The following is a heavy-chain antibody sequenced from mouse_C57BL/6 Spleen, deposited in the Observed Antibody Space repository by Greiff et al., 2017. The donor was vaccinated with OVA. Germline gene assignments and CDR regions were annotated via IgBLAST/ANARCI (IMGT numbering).Heavy chain of an antibody. Sequence: QVQLKQSGAELVKPGASVKISCTASGYAFSSYWMNWVKQRPGKGLEWIGQIYPGDGDTKYNAKFKGKATLTAATSSSTAYMQLSSLTSDDSAVYFCARSQLRRRGLFGYWGQGTTLTVAS. D-gene: IGHD4-1*02. CDR2: IYPGDGDT. CDR3: ARSQLRRRGLFGY. V-gene: IGHV1-80*01. CDR1: GYAFSSYW. J-gene: IGHJ2*01.